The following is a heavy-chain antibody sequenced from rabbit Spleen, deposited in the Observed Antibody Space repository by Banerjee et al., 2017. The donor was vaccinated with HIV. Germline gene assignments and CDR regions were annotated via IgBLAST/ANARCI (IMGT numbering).Heavy chain of an antibody. CDR2: IVGGNLGYI. J-gene: IGHJ4*01. D-gene: IGHD1-1*01. Sequence: QSLEESGGDLVKPGASLTLTCTASGFSFSTTYYLCWVRQAPGKGLEWIACIVGGNLGYIYYASWAKGRFTISKTSSAVTLQMTSLTDADTATYFCTRSLRSGNWYFDLWAQAPSSPS. CDR3: TRSLRSGNWYFDL. V-gene: IGHV1S40*01. CDR1: GFSFSTTYY.